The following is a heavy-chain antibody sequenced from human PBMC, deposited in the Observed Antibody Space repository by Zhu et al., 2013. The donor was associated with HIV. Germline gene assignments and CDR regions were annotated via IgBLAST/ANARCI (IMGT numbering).Heavy chain of an antibody. CDR3: ARSRAATGYSSSWYDY. CDR2: IIPIFGTA. V-gene: IGHV1-69*01. D-gene: IGHD6-13*01. Sequence: QVQLVQSGAEVKKPGSSVKVSCKASGGTFSSYAISWVRQAPGQGLEWMGGIIPIFGTANYAQKFQGRVTITADESTSTAYMELSSLRSEDTAVYYCARSRAATGYSSSWYDYWGPGNPGHRLL. CDR1: GGTFSSYA. J-gene: IGHJ4*02.